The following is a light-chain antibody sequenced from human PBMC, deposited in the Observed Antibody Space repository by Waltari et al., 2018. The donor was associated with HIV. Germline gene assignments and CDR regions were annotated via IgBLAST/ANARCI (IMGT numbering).Light chain of an antibody. CDR2: EVT. V-gene: IGLV2-14*01. CDR3: TSYTTSSTRV. Sequence: QSALTQPASVSGSPGQSITISCSGTSTDIGGYNYVSWYQHHPGKAPKLIIYEVTNRPSGVSNRFSASKSGNTASLTISGLQAEDEADYYCTSYTTSSTRVFGGGTKPTVL. J-gene: IGLJ3*02. CDR1: STDIGGYNY.